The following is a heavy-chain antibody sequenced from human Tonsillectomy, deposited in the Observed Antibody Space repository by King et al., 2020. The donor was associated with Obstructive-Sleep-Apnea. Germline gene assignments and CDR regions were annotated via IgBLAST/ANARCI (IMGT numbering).Heavy chain of an antibody. D-gene: IGHD2-2*03. CDR2: IKQDGSEK. V-gene: IGHV3-7*01. CDR3: ARDRGYCSSTSCYPYYYYYGMDV. CDR1: GFTFSSYW. Sequence: VQLVESGGGLVQPGGSLRLSCAASGFTFSSYWMSWVRQAPWKGLEWVANIKQDGSEKYYGDSGKGRFTISRDNAKNSLYLQMNSLRAEDTAVYYCARDRGYCSSTSCYPYYYYYGMDVWGQGTTVTVSS. J-gene: IGHJ6*02.